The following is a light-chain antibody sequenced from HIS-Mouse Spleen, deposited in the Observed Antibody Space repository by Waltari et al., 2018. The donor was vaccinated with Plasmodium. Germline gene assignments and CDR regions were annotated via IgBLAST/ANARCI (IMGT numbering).Light chain of an antibody. J-gene: IGLJ2*01. CDR2: RDS. V-gene: IGLV3-9*01. CDR1: NIGSKN. Sequence: SYELTQPLSVSVALGQTARITCGGNNIGSKNVHWYQQKPGQAPVLVIYRDSNRPSGTTEGVSGSNSGNTATLTISRAQAGDEADYYCQVWDSSTVVFGGGTKLTVL. CDR3: QVWDSSTVV.